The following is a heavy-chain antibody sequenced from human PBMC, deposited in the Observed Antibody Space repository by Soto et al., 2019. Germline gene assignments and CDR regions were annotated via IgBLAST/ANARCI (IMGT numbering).Heavy chain of an antibody. CDR1: GYTFTSYY. Sequence: ASVKVSCKASGYTFTSYYMHWVRQAPGQGLEWMGIINPSGGSTSYAQKFQGRVTMTRDTSTSTVYMELSSLRSEDTAVYYCARDRYYDFWSGYYTGLCYYGMDVWGQGTTVTVSS. CDR2: INPSGGST. V-gene: IGHV1-46*01. D-gene: IGHD3-3*01. J-gene: IGHJ6*02. CDR3: ARDRYYDFWSGYYTGLCYYGMDV.